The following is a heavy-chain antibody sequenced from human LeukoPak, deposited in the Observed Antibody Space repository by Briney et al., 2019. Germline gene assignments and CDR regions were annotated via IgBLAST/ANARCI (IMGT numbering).Heavy chain of an antibody. CDR1: GGTFSSCV. CDR3: TRDLRGACSGNSCPSGDS. J-gene: IGHJ4*02. D-gene: IGHD2-15*01. Sequence: SVKVSCKASGGTFSSCVIGWVRQAPGQGLEWMGGIIPVFGTTHYAQKFQGRVTITADESTSTAYMEVSSLRSEDTAVYYCTRDLRGACSGNSCPSGDSWCQGTLVTVSS. V-gene: IGHV1-69*13. CDR2: IIPVFGTT.